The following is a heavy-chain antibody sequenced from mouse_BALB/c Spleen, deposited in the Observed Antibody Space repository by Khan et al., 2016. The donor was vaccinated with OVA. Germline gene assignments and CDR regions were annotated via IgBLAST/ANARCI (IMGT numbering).Heavy chain of an antibody. CDR3: VGDGNYMDY. CDR1: GYSITSGYS. Sequence: EVQLQESGPDLVKPSQSLSLTCTVTGYSITSGYSWHWIRQFPGNKLEWMGYIYYSGGFNYNPSLKSRISITRDTSKNQFFLQLNSVTTEDTATXYCVGDGNYMDYWGQGTSVTVSS. CDR2: IYYSGGF. J-gene: IGHJ4*01. D-gene: IGHD2-1*01. V-gene: IGHV3-1*02.